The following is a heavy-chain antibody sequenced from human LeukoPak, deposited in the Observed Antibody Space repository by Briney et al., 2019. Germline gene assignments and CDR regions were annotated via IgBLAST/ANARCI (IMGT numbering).Heavy chain of an antibody. J-gene: IGHJ4*02. V-gene: IGHV4-39*01. Sequence: SETLSLTCTVSGGSLSSSSYYWGWIRQPPGKGLEWIGSIYYSGSTYYNPSLKSRVTISVDTSKNQFSLKLSSVTAADTAVYYCARHVSDIVLMVYAIRYFDYWGQGTLVTVSS. CDR3: ARHVSDIVLMVYAIRYFDY. CDR1: GGSLSSSSYY. D-gene: IGHD2-8*01. CDR2: IYYSGST.